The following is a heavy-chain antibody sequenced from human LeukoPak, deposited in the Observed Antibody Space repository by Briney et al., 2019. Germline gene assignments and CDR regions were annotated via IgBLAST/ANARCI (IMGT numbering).Heavy chain of an antibody. Sequence: SETLSLTCTVSSGSISTYHWSLIRQPAGKGLEWIGRIFPSGSTNYNPSLKSRVTISIDTSRSQFSLKLSSVTAADTAVYYCARSRGIALREAFDIWGQGTMVTVSS. CDR3: ARSRGIALREAFDI. CDR2: IFPSGST. J-gene: IGHJ3*02. V-gene: IGHV4-4*07. CDR1: SGSISTYH. D-gene: IGHD6-13*01.